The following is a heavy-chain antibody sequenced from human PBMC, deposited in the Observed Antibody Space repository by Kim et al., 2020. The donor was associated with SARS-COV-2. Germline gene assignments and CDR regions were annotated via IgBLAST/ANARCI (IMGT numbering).Heavy chain of an antibody. D-gene: IGHD1-26*01. J-gene: IGHJ6*02. Sequence: SETLSLTCAVYGGSFSGYYWSWIRQPPGKGLEWIGEINHSGSTNYNPSLKSRVTISVDTSKNQFSLKLSSVTAADTAVYYCARRGSGSYYVRNYYYGMDVWGQGTTVTVSS. CDR2: INHSGST. V-gene: IGHV4-34*01. CDR1: GGSFSGYY. CDR3: ARRGSGSYYVRNYYYGMDV.